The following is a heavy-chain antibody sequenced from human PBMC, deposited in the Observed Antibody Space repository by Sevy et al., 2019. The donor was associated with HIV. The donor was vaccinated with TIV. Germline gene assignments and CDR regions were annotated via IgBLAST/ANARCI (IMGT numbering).Heavy chain of an antibody. J-gene: IGHJ4*02. CDR2: FDPEYGKT. V-gene: IGHV1-24*01. Sequence: ASVKVSCKVSGYTLTQLSMHWVRQAPGKGLEWMGTFDPEYGKTIYAQKFQGRVTLTEDTSTDTASMELSSLRPEDTAVFYCTITKDYYDNSGYPFDYWGQGTLVTVSS. CDR1: GYTLTQLS. CDR3: TITKDYYDNSGYPFDY. D-gene: IGHD3-22*01.